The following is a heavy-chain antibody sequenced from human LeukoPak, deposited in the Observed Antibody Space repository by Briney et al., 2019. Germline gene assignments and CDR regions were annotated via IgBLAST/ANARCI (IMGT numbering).Heavy chain of an antibody. Sequence: GGSLRLSCAASGFTFSSYSMNWVRQAPGRGLEWVSSIRFTGSYIYYADSVKGRFTISRDNAKNSLYLQMNSLRTEDTAVYYCARHGPSYYFDYWGQGTLVTVSS. J-gene: IGHJ4*02. CDR2: IRFTGSYI. CDR3: ARHGPSYYFDY. CDR1: GFTFSSYS. D-gene: IGHD3-16*01. V-gene: IGHV3-21*04.